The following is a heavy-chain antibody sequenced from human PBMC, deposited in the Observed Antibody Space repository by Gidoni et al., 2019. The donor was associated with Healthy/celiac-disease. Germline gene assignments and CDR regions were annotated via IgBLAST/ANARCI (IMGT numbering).Heavy chain of an antibody. J-gene: IGHJ6*03. V-gene: IGHV4-30-4*01. CDR2: IYNSGST. CDR3: ARGTGDLRGYYYYMDV. D-gene: IGHD7-27*01. CDR1: AGSISSGDYY. Sequence: QVQLQESGPGLVKPSQTLSLTCTVSAGSISSGDYYWSWIRQPPGKGLEWIGYIYNSGSTYYNPSLKSRVTISVDTSKNQFSLKLSSVTAADTAVYYCARGTGDLRGYYYYMDVWGKGTTVTVSS.